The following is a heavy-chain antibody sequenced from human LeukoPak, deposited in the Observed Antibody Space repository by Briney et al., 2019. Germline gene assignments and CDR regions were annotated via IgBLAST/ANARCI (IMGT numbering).Heavy chain of an antibody. J-gene: IGHJ5*02. CDR2: IKQEGSEK. D-gene: IGHD2-15*01. CDR3: ARALEDCSGGSCYSWFDP. V-gene: IGHV3-7*01. Sequence: PGGSLRLSCAASGFTFSSYWMSCVRQAPGKGLEWVANIKQEGSEKYYVDSVKGRFTISRDNAKNSLYMQMNSLRAEDTAVSYCARALEDCSGGSCYSWFDPWGQGTLVTVSS. CDR1: GFTFSSYW.